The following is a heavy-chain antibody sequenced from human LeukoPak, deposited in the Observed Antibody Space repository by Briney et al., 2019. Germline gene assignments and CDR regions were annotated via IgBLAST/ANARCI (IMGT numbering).Heavy chain of an antibody. D-gene: IGHD2-8*01. CDR3: ARVGNKCTNGVCYSPYYYGMDV. CDR1: GGSISSYY. CDR2: IYYSGST. Sequence: PSETLSLTCTVSGGSISSYYWSWIRQPPGKGLEWIGYIYYSGSTNYNPSLKSRVTISVDTSKNQFSLKLSSVTAADTAVYYCARVGNKCTNGVCYSPYYYGMDVWGQGTTVTVSS. V-gene: IGHV4-59*01. J-gene: IGHJ6*02.